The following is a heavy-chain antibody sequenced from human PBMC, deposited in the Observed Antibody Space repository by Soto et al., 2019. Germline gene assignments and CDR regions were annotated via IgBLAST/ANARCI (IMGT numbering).Heavy chain of an antibody. D-gene: IGHD2-2*01. V-gene: IGHV4-30-2*01. Sequence: SETLSLTCAVSGGSISSGGYSWSWIRQPPGKGLEWIGYIYHSESTYYNPSLESRITISVDTSKNQFSLKVNSVTVADTAVYYCARLGGYCSSTSCYGYYGMDVWGQGTTVNVSS. CDR1: GGSISSGGYS. J-gene: IGHJ6*02. CDR3: ARLGGYCSSTSCYGYYGMDV. CDR2: IYHSEST.